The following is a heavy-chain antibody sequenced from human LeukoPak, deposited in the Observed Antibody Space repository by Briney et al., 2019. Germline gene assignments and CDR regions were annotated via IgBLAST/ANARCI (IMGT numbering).Heavy chain of an antibody. CDR1: GGSSSGYY. CDR2: VNDSGST. J-gene: IGHJ4*02. CDR3: ARARRDYGTSFDY. Sequence: SETLSLTCVVYGGSSSGYYWSWIRQPPGKGLEWIGEVNDSGSTKYNLSLKSRVTITLSTSKNQFSLNMRSVTAADTAVYYCARARRDYGTSFDYWGQGTLVTVSS. D-gene: IGHD4-17*01. V-gene: IGHV4-34*01.